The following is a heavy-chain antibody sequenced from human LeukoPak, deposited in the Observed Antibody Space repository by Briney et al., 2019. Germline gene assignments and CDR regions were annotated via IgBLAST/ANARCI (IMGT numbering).Heavy chain of an antibody. CDR1: GGSFSGYY. J-gene: IGHJ4*02. V-gene: IGHV4-34*09. CDR2: IYYSGST. D-gene: IGHD6-13*01. CDR3: ARGGIAAAGDFDY. Sequence: SETLSLTCAVYGGSFSGYYWSWIRQPPGKGLEWIGYIYYSGSTYYNPSLKSRVTISVDTSKNQFSLKLSSVTAADTAVYYCARGGIAAAGDFDYWGQGTLVTVSS.